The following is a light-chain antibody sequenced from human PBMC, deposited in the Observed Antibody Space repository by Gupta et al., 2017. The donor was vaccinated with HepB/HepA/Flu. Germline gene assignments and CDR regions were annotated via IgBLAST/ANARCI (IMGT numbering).Light chain of an antibody. Sequence: SYVLTQPPSESVAPGGTATLTCGGDNIGNQRVSWYRQKAGQAPMLVVYDDYDRPSGITERLSGSHSGHTATLTITRVEAGDEADYYCQVWDSGSDHVVFGGGTKLTVL. CDR3: QVWDSGSDHVV. CDR2: DDY. CDR1: NIGNQR. J-gene: IGLJ2*01. V-gene: IGLV3-21*02.